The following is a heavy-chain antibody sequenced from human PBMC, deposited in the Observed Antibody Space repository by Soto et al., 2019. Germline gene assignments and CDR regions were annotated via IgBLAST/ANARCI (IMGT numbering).Heavy chain of an antibody. CDR1: GFTFSSYS. V-gene: IGHV3-48*02. CDR2: ISSSSSTI. Sequence: EVQLVESGGGLVQPGGSLRLSCAASGFTFSSYSMNWVRQAPGKGLEWVSYISSSSSTIYYADSVKGRFTISRDNAKNPLDLQMNRLRDEETAVYYCGGDPWERIDFWGQGTLVNVSS. D-gene: IGHD1-26*01. J-gene: IGHJ4*02. CDR3: GGDPWERIDF.